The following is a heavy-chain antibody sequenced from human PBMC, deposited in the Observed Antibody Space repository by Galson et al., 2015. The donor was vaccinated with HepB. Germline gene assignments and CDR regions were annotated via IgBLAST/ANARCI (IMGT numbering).Heavy chain of an antibody. CDR2: ISAYNDNT. J-gene: IGHJ4*02. CDR3: ARLFARMDDY. V-gene: IGHV1-18*01. D-gene: IGHD2-8*01. Sequence: SVKVSCKASGYSFVKHGISWVRQAPGQGLEWVGWISAYNDNTNYAQNLQDRVTMTADTSTNTAYMELRSLRADDTAMYYCARLFARMDDYWGQGTLVTVSS. CDR1: GYSFVKHG.